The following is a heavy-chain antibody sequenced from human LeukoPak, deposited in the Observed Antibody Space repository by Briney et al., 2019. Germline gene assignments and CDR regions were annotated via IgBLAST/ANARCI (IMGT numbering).Heavy chain of an antibody. CDR3: ARGYMTSSGYYRYPYYYYYMDV. CDR2: IYTSGST. CDR1: GGSISSYY. V-gene: IGHV4-4*07. D-gene: IGHD3-22*01. Sequence: SETLSLTCTVSGGSISSYYWSWIRQPAGKGLEWIGRIYTSGSTNYNPSLKSRVTMSVDTSKNQFSLKLSSVTAADTAVYYCARGYMTSSGYYRYPYYYYYMDVWGKGTTVTVSS. J-gene: IGHJ6*03.